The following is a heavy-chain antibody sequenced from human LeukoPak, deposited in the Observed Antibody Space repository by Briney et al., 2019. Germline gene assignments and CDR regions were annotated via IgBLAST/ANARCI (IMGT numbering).Heavy chain of an antibody. CDR3: AKDPHVVVVPAATDWFDP. J-gene: IGHJ5*02. D-gene: IGHD2-2*01. V-gene: IGHV3-23*01. CDR2: TSGSGGST. CDR1: GFTFSSYA. Sequence: PGGSLRLSCAASGFTFSSYAMSWVRQAPGKGLEWVSATSGSGGSTYYADSVKGRFTISRDNSKNTLYLQMNSLRAEDTAVYYCAKDPHVVVVPAATDWFDPWGQGTLVTVSS.